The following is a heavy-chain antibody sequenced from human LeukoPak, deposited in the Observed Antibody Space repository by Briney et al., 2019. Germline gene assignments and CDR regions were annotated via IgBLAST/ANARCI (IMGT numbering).Heavy chain of an antibody. CDR1: GNSIRNSY. Sequence: SETLSLTCTVSGNSIRNSYWSWIRQPPGKGLEWLGSIYYSGSTYYNPSLKSRVTISVDTSKNQFSLKLSSVTAADTAVYYCACLTTADAFDIWGQGTMVTVSS. CDR2: IYYSGST. J-gene: IGHJ3*02. D-gene: IGHD3-22*01. CDR3: ACLTTADAFDI. V-gene: IGHV4-59*05.